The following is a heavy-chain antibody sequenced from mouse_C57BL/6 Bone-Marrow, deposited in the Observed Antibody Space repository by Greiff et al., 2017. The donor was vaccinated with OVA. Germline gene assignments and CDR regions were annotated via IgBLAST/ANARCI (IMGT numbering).Heavy chain of an antibody. CDR1: GYTFTSYW. D-gene: IGHD1-1*01. CDR3: VCLLRHGYFDV. Sequence: QVQLQQPGAELVKPGASVKLSCKASGYTFTSYWMHWVKQRPGQGLEWIGMIHPNSGSTNYNEKFKSKATLTVDKSSSTAYMQLSSLTSEDSAVYYWVCLLRHGYFDVWGTGTPVTVSS. V-gene: IGHV1-64*01. J-gene: IGHJ1*03. CDR2: IHPNSGST.